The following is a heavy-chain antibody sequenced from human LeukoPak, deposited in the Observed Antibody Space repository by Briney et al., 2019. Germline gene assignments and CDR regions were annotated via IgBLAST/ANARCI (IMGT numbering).Heavy chain of an antibody. CDR3: ARHISMVRGVIRPNDY. CDR2: IYYSGNT. J-gene: IGHJ4*02. Sequence: PSETLSLTCTVSGGSITSSSYYWGWIRQPPRKGLEWIGSIYYSGNTYYNPSLKSRVTISVDTSKNQFSLKLSSVTAADTAVYYCARHISMVRGVIRPNDYWGQGILVTVSS. V-gene: IGHV4-39*01. D-gene: IGHD3-10*01. CDR1: GGSITSSSYY.